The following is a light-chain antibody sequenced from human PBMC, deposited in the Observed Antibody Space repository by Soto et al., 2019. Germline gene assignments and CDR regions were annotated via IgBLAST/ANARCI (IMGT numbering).Light chain of an antibody. Sequence: DIVMTQSPDSLAVSLGERATINCKSSQSVLYSSNNKNYLAWYQQKPGQPPKLLIYWASTRESGVPDRFSGSGSGTDFTLTISSLQAEDVEVYYCQQYYSTPLTFGQGTKVDIX. CDR2: WAS. CDR3: QQYYSTPLT. V-gene: IGKV4-1*01. CDR1: QSVLYSSNNKNY. J-gene: IGKJ1*01.